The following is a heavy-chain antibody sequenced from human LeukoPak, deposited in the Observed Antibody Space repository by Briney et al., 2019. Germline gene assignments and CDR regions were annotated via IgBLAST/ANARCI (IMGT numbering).Heavy chain of an antibody. CDR1: GFTFSDYW. CDR3: VRAIAAAASY. CDR2: IKQDGSER. V-gene: IGHV3-7*01. J-gene: IGHJ4*02. D-gene: IGHD6-13*01. Sequence: GGSLRLSCAASGFTFSDYWRHWVRQAPGRGRKWVANIKQDGSERYYVDSVKGRFTITRDNAKNSLSLQMNSLRVEDTAVYYCVRAIAAAASYWGQGTLVTVSS.